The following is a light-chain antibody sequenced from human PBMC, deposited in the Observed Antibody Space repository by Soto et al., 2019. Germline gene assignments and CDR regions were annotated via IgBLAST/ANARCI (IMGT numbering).Light chain of an antibody. V-gene: IGKV3-11*01. J-gene: IGKJ4*01. Sequence: EIVLTQSPATLSLSPGERATLSCRASQSLSTSLAWYQQKPGQAPRLLISDASNRATGIPARFSGSGSGTDFTLTISSLEPEDFAVYFCQQRSDWPLTFGLGTKVEIK. CDR3: QQRSDWPLT. CDR2: DAS. CDR1: QSLSTS.